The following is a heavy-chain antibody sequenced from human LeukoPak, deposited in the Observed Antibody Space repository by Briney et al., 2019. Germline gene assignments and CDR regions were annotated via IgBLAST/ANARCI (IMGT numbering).Heavy chain of an antibody. Sequence: ASVKVSCKASGYTFSSYSISWVRQAPGQGLEWIGWISNYDGSTKFAQNLQGRVTLTTDTSTSTAYMELRSLRSEDTAVYYCARSWIHDFWSGLIKPRTYFDYWGQGTLVTVSS. CDR1: GYTFSSYS. J-gene: IGHJ4*02. V-gene: IGHV1-18*01. CDR3: ARSWIHDFWSGLIKPRTYFDY. CDR2: ISNYDGST. D-gene: IGHD3-3*01.